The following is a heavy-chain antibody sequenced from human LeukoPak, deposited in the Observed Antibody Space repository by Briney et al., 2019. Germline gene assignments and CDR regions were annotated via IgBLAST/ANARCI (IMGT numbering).Heavy chain of an antibody. V-gene: IGHV3-23*01. D-gene: IGHD3-9*01. CDR3: AKEGYDILTGYVE. J-gene: IGHJ3*01. CDR1: GFTFSDYT. Sequence: GGSLRLSCAASGFTFSDYTMNWVRLAPGKGLEWVSAISGSGGSTYYADSVKGRFTISRDNSKNTLYLQMSSLRAEDTAVYYCAKEGYDILTGYVEWGQGTMVTVSS. CDR2: ISGSGGST.